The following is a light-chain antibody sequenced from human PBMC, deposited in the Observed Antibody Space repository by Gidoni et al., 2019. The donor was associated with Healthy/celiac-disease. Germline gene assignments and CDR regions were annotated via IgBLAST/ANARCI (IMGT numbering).Light chain of an antibody. CDR1: SSVVGRYNL. CDR2: EGS. J-gene: IGLJ3*02. Sequence: QSALTQPASVAGSPGQSITISCTGTSSVVGRYNLVSWYQPHPGKPPQLMIYEGSKRPSGVSNRFSGSTSGTTASLTISGLQAEDAADYYCCSYAGSSSWVFGGGTKLTVL. CDR3: CSYAGSSSWV. V-gene: IGLV2-23*01.